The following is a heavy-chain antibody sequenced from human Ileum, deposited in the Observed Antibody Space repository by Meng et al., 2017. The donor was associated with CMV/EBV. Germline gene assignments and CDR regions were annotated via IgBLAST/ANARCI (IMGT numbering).Heavy chain of an antibody. CDR1: GFVFRSYA. V-gene: IGHV3-23*05. Sequence: SCTASGFVFRSYALCWVRQAQGKGLLCFDAISTTSTYYADSVMSRFTLSQDNAKSVIYLHMNSLRVEDSAVYSCAADLISVVGARAEYWGQGALVTVSS. CDR2: ISTTST. D-gene: IGHD3-10*01. CDR3: AADLISVVGARAEY. J-gene: IGHJ1*01.